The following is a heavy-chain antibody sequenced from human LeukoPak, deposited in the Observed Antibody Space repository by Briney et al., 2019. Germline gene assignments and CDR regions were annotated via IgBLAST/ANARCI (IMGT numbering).Heavy chain of an antibody. CDR1: GFTVITND. Sequence: PGGSLRLSCAASGFTVITNDMTWVRQAPGKGLEWVSVLYSDGNTKYADSVQGRFTISRDNSKNTLYLEMNSLSPDDTAVYYCARGVDPLADNTLAYWGQGTPVTVSS. CDR2: LYSDGNT. D-gene: IGHD6-19*01. J-gene: IGHJ4*02. V-gene: IGHV3-53*01. CDR3: ARGVDPLADNTLAY.